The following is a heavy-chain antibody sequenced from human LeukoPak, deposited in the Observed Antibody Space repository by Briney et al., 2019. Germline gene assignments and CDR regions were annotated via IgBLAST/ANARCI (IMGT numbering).Heavy chain of an antibody. D-gene: IGHD6-19*01. J-gene: IGHJ4*02. CDR2: ISWDGGST. V-gene: IGHV3-43*01. Sequence: GGSLRLSCAASGFTFDDYSMHWVRQGPGKGLEWVSVISWDGGSTSYADSVKGRFTISRDNAKNSLYLQMNSLRAEDTAVYYCARLVAGAGITYWGQGTLVTVSS. CDR1: GFTFDDYS. CDR3: ARLVAGAGITY.